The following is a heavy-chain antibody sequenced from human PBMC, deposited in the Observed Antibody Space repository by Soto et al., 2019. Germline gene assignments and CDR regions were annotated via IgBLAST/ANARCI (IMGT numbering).Heavy chain of an antibody. CDR1: GGSISRGDYY. Sequence: QVQPQEAGPGLVKPSQTLSLTCTVSGGSISRGDYYWSWIRQPPGKGLEWIGYIYYSGSTYYNPSLKSRVPISVDTSQNQFSLKLSSVTAADTAVYYCASLYGGNAKGAFDIWGQGTMVTVSS. CDR2: IYYSGST. CDR3: ASLYGGNAKGAFDI. D-gene: IGHD4-17*01. V-gene: IGHV4-30-4*01. J-gene: IGHJ3*02.